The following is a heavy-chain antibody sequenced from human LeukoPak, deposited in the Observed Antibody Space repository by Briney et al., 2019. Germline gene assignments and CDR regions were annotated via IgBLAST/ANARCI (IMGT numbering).Heavy chain of an antibody. CDR3: ASKYSSSWYRGSSGWFDP. V-gene: IGHV4-39*01. D-gene: IGHD6-13*01. CDR1: GGSISSSSYY. Sequence: SETLSLTCTVSGGSISSSSYYWGWIRQPPGKGLEWIGSIYYSGSTYYNPSLKSRVTISVDTSKNQFSLKLSSVTAADTAVYYCASKYSSSWYRGSSGWFDPWGQGTLVTVSS. CDR2: IYYSGST. J-gene: IGHJ5*02.